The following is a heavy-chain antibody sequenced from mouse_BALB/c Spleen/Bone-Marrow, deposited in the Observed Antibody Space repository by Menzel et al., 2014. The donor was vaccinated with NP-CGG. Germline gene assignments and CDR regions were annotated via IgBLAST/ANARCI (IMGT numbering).Heavy chain of an antibody. V-gene: IGHV1S81*02. Sequence: VQLQQSGAELVKPGASVKLPCKSSGYTFTSYWMHWVKQRPGQGLEWIGEIIPSNGRTNYNEKFKSKATLTVDKSSNTAYMQLSSLTSEDSAVYYCARWLLQYFDVWGAGTTVTVSS. D-gene: IGHD2-3*01. CDR3: ARWLLQYFDV. CDR1: GYTFTSYW. CDR2: IIPSNGRT. J-gene: IGHJ1*01.